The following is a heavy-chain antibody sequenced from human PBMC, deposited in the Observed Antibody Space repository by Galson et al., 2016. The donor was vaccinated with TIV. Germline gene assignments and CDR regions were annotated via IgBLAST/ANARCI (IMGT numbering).Heavy chain of an antibody. CDR3: ATVAGFPGLSLDN. CDR2: FDPEVQKT. J-gene: IGHJ4*02. D-gene: IGHD3-16*02. Sequence: SVKVSCKVSGDSLTDLVMHWVRQAPGKGLEWVGGFDPEVQKTIYAQKMQGRVTMAADTSTDTAYMELGSLRLEDTAVYCCATVAGFPGLSLDNWGQGTLVIVSS. V-gene: IGHV1-24*01. CDR1: GDSLTDLV.